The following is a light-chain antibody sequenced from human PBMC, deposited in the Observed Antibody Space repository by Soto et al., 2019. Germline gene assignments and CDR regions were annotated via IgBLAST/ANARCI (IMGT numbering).Light chain of an antibody. Sequence: DIQMTQSPSTLSASVGDRVTITCRASQSISSWLAWYQQKPGTAPKLLIYKASTLQSGVPSRFSGSGSGTEFTLTISSLQPDDFATYYCQQYSDNWTFGQGTKLDIK. CDR1: QSISSW. CDR2: KAS. J-gene: IGKJ1*01. CDR3: QQYSDNWT. V-gene: IGKV1-5*03.